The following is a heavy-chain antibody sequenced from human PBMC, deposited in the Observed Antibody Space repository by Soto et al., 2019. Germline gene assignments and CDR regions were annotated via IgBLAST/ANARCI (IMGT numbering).Heavy chain of an antibody. J-gene: IGHJ4*02. CDR3: AVLLAGGGGDGN. V-gene: IGHV4-61*01. CDR1: GASVTNTNYH. Sequence: QVQLQESGPGLVKPSGTLSLTCTVSGASVTNTNYHWSWIRQPPGRGLEWIGQVQYCRISEFDSSSLKRRLTLSIDASKNQFSLKLNSVTAADTAIYYCAVLLAGGGGDGNWGQGTLVTVSS. D-gene: IGHD3-10*01. CDR2: VQYCRIS.